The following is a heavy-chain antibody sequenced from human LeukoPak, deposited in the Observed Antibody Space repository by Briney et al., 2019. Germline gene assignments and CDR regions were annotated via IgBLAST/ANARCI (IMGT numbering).Heavy chain of an antibody. CDR3: ARDPTMVRGTMDV. Sequence: PGGSLRLSCAASGFTFTNYCIHWVRHAPGKGPEWVAVISYDGSNTYYAGSVKGRFTISRDNSKNTVYLQMNSLRPEDTAVYYCARDPTMVRGTMDVWGKGTTVTVSS. CDR1: GFTFTNYC. D-gene: IGHD3-10*01. J-gene: IGHJ6*03. CDR2: ISYDGSNT. V-gene: IGHV3-30*04.